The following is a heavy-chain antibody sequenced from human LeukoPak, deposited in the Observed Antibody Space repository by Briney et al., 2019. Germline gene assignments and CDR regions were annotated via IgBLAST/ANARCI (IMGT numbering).Heavy chain of an antibody. V-gene: IGHV3-48*01. CDR2: ISSSSSTI. J-gene: IGHJ4*02. CDR1: GFTFSSYS. CDR3: ARETGFIFGYFDY. D-gene: IGHD3-3*02. Sequence: GGSLRLSCAASGFTFSSYSMNWVRQAPGKGLEWVSHISSSSSTIYYADSVKGRFTISRDNAKNSLYLQMNSLRAEDTAVYYCARETGFIFGYFDYWGQGTLVTVSS.